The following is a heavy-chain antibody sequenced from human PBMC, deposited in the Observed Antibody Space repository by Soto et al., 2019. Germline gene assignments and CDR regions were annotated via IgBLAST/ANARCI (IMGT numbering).Heavy chain of an antibody. Sequence: QVRAVQSGAEVKKPGSSVKVSCKASGGTFSSYVISWVRQAPGQGLEWMGRIIPNFGTADYAEKFQGRVTITADEPTSTAYMELSSLGSEGTAVYYCASESGRTRGMDVWGQGTKITVSS. V-gene: IGHV1-69*18. CDR2: IIPNFGTA. CDR1: GGTFSSYV. CDR3: ASESGRTRGMDV. D-gene: IGHD2-8*01. J-gene: IGHJ6*02.